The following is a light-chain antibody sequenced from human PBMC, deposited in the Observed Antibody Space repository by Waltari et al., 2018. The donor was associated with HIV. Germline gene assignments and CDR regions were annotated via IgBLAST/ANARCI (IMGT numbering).Light chain of an antibody. CDR3: ASHAGSKDV. CDR1: SSDIGAYHY. J-gene: IGLJ2*01. CDR2: DVT. V-gene: IGLV2-8*01. Sequence: SALTQPHSASGSPGQSVTISCTGTSSDIGAYHYVAWYQQYPGKAPKLMIYDVTKRPSGVPDRFSGSKSGNTASLTFSGLQAEDEADYYCASHAGSKDVFGGGTKLTVL.